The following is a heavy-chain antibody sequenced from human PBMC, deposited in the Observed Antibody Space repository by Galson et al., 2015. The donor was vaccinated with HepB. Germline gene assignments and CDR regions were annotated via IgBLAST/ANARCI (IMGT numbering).Heavy chain of an antibody. V-gene: IGHV1-2*02. CDR2: INPNSGGT. Sequence: SVKVSCKASGYTFTGYYMHWVRQAPGQGLEWMGWINPNSGGTNYAQKFQGRVTMTRDTSISTAYMELSRLRSDDTAVYYCASTDLGYCSGGSCYTKAFDIWGQGTMVTVSS. J-gene: IGHJ3*02. D-gene: IGHD2-15*01. CDR3: ASTDLGYCSGGSCYTKAFDI. CDR1: GYTFTGYY.